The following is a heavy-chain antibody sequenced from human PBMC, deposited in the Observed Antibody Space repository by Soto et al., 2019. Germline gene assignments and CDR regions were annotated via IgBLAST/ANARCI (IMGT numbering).Heavy chain of an antibody. Sequence: SETLSLTCTVSGGSISSYYWSWIRQPPGKGLEWIGYIYYSGSTNYKPSLKSRVTISVDTSKNQFSLKLSSVTAADTAVYYCARDTGGHYFDYWGQGTLVTVSS. D-gene: IGHD3-10*01. CDR2: IYYSGST. CDR1: GGSISSYY. CDR3: ARDTGGHYFDY. V-gene: IGHV4-59*01. J-gene: IGHJ4*02.